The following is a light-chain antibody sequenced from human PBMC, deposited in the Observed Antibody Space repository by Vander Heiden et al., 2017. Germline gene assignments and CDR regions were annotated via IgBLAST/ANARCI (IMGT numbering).Light chain of an antibody. CDR3: YSTDSSGNHRV. J-gene: IGLJ2*01. CDR1: ALPKEY. Sequence: SHELTHPPSASVSPRQTARITCSGDALPKEYACWYQQKSDQAPALVIYGDTKRPYGIPERFSGSRSGTMATLTISGAQVEDEADYYCYSTDSSGNHRVFGGGTKLTVL. CDR2: GDT. V-gene: IGLV3-10*01.